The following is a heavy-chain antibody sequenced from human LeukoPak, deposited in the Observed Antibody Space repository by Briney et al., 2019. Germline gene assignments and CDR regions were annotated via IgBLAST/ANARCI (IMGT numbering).Heavy chain of an antibody. CDR2: IKQDGSEK. V-gene: IGHV3-7*03. D-gene: IGHD3-10*01. J-gene: IGHJ4*02. CDR1: GFTFSAYW. Sequence: GGSLRLSCAASGFTFSAYWMSWVRQAPGKGLEWVANIKQDGSEKYNVDSVKGRFTISRDNAKNSLFLQMNSMRVEDTAVYYCARRGSTDYWGQGTLVTVSS. CDR3: ARRGSTDY.